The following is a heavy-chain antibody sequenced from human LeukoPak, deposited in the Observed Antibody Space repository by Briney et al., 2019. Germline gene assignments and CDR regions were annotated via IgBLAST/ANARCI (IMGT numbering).Heavy chain of an antibody. J-gene: IGHJ4*02. CDR1: GGTFRSYA. V-gene: IGHV1-69*13. Sequence: ASVKVSCKASGGTFRSYAISWVRQAPGQGLEWMGGIIPIFGTANYAQKFQGRVTITADESTSTAYMELSSLRSEDTAVYYCAREREDRHCSSTSCYLIYDYWGQGTLVTVSS. CDR3: AREREDRHCSSTSCYLIYDY. CDR2: IIPIFGTA. D-gene: IGHD2-2*01.